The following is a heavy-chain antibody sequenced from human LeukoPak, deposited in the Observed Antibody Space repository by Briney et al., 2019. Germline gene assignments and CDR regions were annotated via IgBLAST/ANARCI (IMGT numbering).Heavy chain of an antibody. D-gene: IGHD2-2*01. Sequence: GESLKISCKGSGYTFTSYWIGWVRQLPGKGLEWMGIIYPVDSDTRYSPSFQGQVTISADKSISTAYLQWSSLKASDTAMYYCARHRGAIVVVPAATSTNFYGMDVWGQGTTVTVSS. CDR3: ARHRGAIVVVPAATSTNFYGMDV. CDR2: IYPVDSDT. V-gene: IGHV5-51*01. J-gene: IGHJ6*02. CDR1: GYTFTSYW.